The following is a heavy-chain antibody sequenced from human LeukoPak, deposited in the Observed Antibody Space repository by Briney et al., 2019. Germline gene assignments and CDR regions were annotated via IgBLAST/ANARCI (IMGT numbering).Heavy chain of an antibody. CDR3: AKSPSDGNERIAAAGTGAFDI. Sequence: PGGSLRLSCAASGFTFSNYNMNWVRQAPGKGLEWVSSISGISSYIYYADSLKGRFTISRDNAKNSLYLQMNSLRAEDTALYYCAKSPSDGNERIAAAGTGAFDIWGQGTMVTVSS. CDR2: ISGISSYI. CDR1: GFTFSNYN. V-gene: IGHV3-21*04. D-gene: IGHD6-13*01. J-gene: IGHJ3*02.